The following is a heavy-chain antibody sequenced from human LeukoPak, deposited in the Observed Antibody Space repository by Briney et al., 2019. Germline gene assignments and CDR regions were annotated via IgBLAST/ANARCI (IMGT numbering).Heavy chain of an antibody. V-gene: IGHV1-2*02. J-gene: IGHJ4*02. D-gene: IGHD3-22*01. CDR1: GYTFTGYY. CDR2: INPNSGGT. CDR3: ARAVHYYDSSGYYYFGY. Sequence: ASVKVSCKASGYTFTGYYMHWVRQAPGQGLEWMGWINPNSGGTNYAQKFQGRVTMTRDTSVSTAYMELSRLISDDTAVYYCARAVHYYDSSGYYYFGYWGQGTLVTVSS.